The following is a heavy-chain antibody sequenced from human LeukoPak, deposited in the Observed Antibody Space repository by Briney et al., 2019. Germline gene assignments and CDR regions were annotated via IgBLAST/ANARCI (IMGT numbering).Heavy chain of an antibody. CDR2: IKQDGSEK. J-gene: IGHJ4*02. D-gene: IGHD6-19*01. CDR3: ARDQQWLRLYYFDY. CDR1: GFTFSSYE. V-gene: IGHV3-7*01. Sequence: GGSLRLSCAASGFTFSSYEMNWVRQAPGKGLEWVANIKQDGSEKYYVDSVKGRFTISRDNAKNSLYLQMNSLRAEDTAVYYCARDQQWLRLYYFDYWGQGTLVTVSS.